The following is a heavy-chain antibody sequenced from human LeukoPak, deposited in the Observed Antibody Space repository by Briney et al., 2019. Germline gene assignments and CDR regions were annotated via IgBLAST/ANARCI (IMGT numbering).Heavy chain of an antibody. Sequence: GASVKVSCKASGYTFTGHYMYWVREAPGQGLEWMGWINPYSGGTNYAQKFQGRVTMTRDTSISTAYMELGRLTSDDTAVYYCARDDGSYSCDYWGQGTLVTVPS. J-gene: IGHJ4*02. D-gene: IGHD2-15*01. V-gene: IGHV1-2*02. CDR2: INPYSGGT. CDR3: ARDDGSYSCDY. CDR1: GYTFTGHY.